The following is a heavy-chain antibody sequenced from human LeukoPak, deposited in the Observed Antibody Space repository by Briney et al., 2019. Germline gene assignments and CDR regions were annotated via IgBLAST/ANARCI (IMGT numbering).Heavy chain of an antibody. V-gene: IGHV1-2*06. D-gene: IGHD6-13*01. Sequence: ASVKVSCKASGYTFTGYYMHWVRQAPGQGLEWMGRINPNSGGTNYAQKFQGRVTMTRDTSISTAYMELSRLRSDDTAVYYCARKGYGNPYYFDYWGQGTLVTVSS. CDR2: INPNSGGT. CDR1: GYTFTGYY. J-gene: IGHJ4*02. CDR3: ARKGYGNPYYFDY.